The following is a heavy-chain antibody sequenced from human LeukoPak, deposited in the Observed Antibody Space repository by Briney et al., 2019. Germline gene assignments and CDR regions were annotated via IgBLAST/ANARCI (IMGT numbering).Heavy chain of an antibody. CDR3: ATRAGTTMYYFDY. J-gene: IGHJ4*02. V-gene: IGHV4-34*01. CDR2: INHSGST. D-gene: IGHD1-1*01. CDR1: GGSFSGYC. Sequence: SETLSLTCAVYGGSFSGYCWSWIRQPPGKGLEWIGEINHSGSTNYNPSLKSRVTISVDTSKNQFSLKLSSVTAADTAVYYCATRAGTTMYYFDYWGQGTLVTVSS.